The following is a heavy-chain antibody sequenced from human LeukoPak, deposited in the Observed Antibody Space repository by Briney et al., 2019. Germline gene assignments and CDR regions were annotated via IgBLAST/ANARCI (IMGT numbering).Heavy chain of an antibody. V-gene: IGHV4-34*01. CDR2: INHSGRT. D-gene: IGHD3-10*01. CDR1: GVSLNGYY. J-gene: IGHJ5*02. CDR3: ARAYYSTSWFPH. Sequence: SETLSLTCAVSGVSLNGYYWGWIRQSPGKGLEWIGEINHSGRTNYNPSLKSRVTISADTSKNQFSLELRSVTAADTAVYYCARAYYSTSWFPHWGQGALVTVSS.